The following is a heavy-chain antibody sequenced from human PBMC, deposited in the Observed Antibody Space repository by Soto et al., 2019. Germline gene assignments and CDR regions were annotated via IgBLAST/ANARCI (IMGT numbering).Heavy chain of an antibody. Sequence: VKWIVYIYCSGSTYYNASLKSRVTISVDTSKNQFSLKLSSVTAADTAVYYCASSPYYDFWSGPNYYFDYCGQGTLVTLSS. V-gene: IGHV4-31*02. J-gene: IGHJ4*02. CDR3: ASSPYYDFWSGPNYYFDY. D-gene: IGHD3-3*01. CDR2: IYCSGST.